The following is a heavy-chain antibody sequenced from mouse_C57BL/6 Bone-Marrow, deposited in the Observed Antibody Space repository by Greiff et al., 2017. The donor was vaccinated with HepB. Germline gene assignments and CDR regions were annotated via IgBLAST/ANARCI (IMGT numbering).Heavy chain of an antibody. CDR1: GFTFSDYG. CDR3: ARKEAYGSSHFDY. V-gene: IGHV5-17*01. CDR2: ISSGSSTI. Sequence: DVKLQESGGGLVKPGGSLKLSCAASGFTFSDYGMHWVRQAPEKGLEWVAYISSGSSTIYYADTVKGRFTISRDNAKNTLFLQMTSLRSEDTAMYYCARKEAYGSSHFDYWGQGTTLTVSS. J-gene: IGHJ2*01. D-gene: IGHD1-1*01.